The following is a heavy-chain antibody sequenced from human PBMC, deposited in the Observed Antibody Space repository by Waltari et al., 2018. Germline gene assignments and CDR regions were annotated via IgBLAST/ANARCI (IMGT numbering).Heavy chain of an antibody. Sequence: QVQLQESGPGLVKPSQTLSLICTVSGGSIISGDYYWSWIRQPPGKGLEWIGYIYHSGSTHYNPSRKSRVTISVDTSKNQFSLRRTSVTAADTAVYYCARRGQTTVSYYFDYWGQGTLVTVSS. CDR3: ARRGQTTVSYYFDY. CDR1: GGSIISGDYY. V-gene: IGHV4-30-4*08. D-gene: IGHD4-4*01. CDR2: IYHSGST. J-gene: IGHJ4*02.